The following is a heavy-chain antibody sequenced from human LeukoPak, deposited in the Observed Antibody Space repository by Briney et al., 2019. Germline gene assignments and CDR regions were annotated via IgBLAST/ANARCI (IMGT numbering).Heavy chain of an antibody. CDR3: ASREY. CDR1: GFTFSFYW. CDR2: IKQDGSEK. D-gene: IGHD5-24*01. J-gene: IGHJ4*02. Sequence: GGSLRLSCAASGFTFSFYWMNWVRQAPGKGLEWVANIKQDGSEKYYVDPVKGRFTISRDNAKNSLYLQMNSLRAEDTAVYYCASREYWGQGTLVTVSS. V-gene: IGHV3-7*01.